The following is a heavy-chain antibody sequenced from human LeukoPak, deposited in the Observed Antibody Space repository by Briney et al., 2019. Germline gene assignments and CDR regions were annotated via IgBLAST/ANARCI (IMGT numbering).Heavy chain of an antibody. Sequence: HPGGSLRLSCAASGFTFSSYAMSWVRQAPGKGLEWVSAISGSGGSTYYADSVKGRFTISRDNSKNTLYLQMNSLRAEDTAVYYCAKAHPLTHYDSSGVNDYWGQGTLVTVSS. CDR3: AKAHPLTHYDSSGVNDY. CDR1: GFTFSSYA. V-gene: IGHV3-23*01. J-gene: IGHJ4*02. D-gene: IGHD3-22*01. CDR2: ISGSGGST.